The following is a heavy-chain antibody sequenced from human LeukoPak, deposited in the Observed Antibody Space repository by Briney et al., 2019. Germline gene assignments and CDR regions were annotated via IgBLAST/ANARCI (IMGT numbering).Heavy chain of an antibody. CDR2: ISYDGSNK. D-gene: IGHD3-10*01. J-gene: IGHJ6*03. CDR3: AKGSRGYYYYMDV. Sequence: GGSLRLSCAASGFTFSSYGMHWVRQAPGKGLEWVAVISYDGSNKYYADSVKGRFTISRDNSKNTLYLQMNSLRAEDTAVYYCAKGSRGYYYYMDVWGKGTTVTVSS. V-gene: IGHV3-30*18. CDR1: GFTFSSYG.